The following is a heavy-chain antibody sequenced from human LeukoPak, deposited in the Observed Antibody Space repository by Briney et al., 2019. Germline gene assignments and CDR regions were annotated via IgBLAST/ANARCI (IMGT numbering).Heavy chain of an antibody. V-gene: IGHV1-58*02. Sequence: TSVMFSCKASGFSFSRSAMQWVRQTRGQRLEWIGWIVVASGNTNYAQKFQERVTITRDMSTSTAYMELSSLRSEDTAVYYCAATSYDSSGYYDFDFWGQGTLVTVSS. CDR1: GFSFSRSA. CDR3: AATSYDSSGYYDFDF. CDR2: IVVASGNT. D-gene: IGHD3-22*01. J-gene: IGHJ4*02.